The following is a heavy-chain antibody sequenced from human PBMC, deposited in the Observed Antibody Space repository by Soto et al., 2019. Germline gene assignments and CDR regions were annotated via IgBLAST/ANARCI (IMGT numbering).Heavy chain of an antibody. J-gene: IGHJ6*02. CDR1: GGTFSSYA. D-gene: IGHD5-18*01. CDR2: IIPIFGTA. V-gene: IGHV1-69*13. Sequence: SVKVSCKASGGTFSSYAISWVRQAPGQGLEWMGGIIPIFGTANYAQKFQGRVTITADESTSTAYMELSSLRSEDTAVYYCARDSLGAPSEGYSYGYGYYYYYYGMDVWGQGTTVTVSS. CDR3: ARDSLGAPSEGYSYGYGYYYYYYGMDV.